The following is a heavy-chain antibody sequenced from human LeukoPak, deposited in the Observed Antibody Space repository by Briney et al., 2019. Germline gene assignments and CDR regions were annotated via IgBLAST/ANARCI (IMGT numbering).Heavy chain of an antibody. V-gene: IGHV4-59*01. J-gene: IGHJ4*02. D-gene: IGHD4-17*01. CDR3: ARGDYGDRFDY. CDR2: IYYSGST. Sequence: SETLSLTCTVSGGSISSYYWSWIRQPPGKGLEWIGYIYYSGSTNYNPSLKSRVTISVDTSKNQFSLKLSSETAADTAVYYCARGDYGDRFDYWGQGTLVTVSS. CDR1: GGSISSYY.